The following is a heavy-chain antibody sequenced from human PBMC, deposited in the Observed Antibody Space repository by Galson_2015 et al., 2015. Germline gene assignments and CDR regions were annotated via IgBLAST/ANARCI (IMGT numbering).Heavy chain of an antibody. CDR2: IIPIFGTA. J-gene: IGHJ6*03. D-gene: IGHD6-13*01. CDR1: GGTFSSYA. CDR3: ARVIAGLDYYYMDV. Sequence: SVKVSCKASGGTFSSYAISWVRQAPGQGLEWMGGIIPIFGTANYAQKFQGRVTITADKSTSTAYMGLSSLRSEDTAVYYCARVIAGLDYYYMDVWGKGTTVTVSS. V-gene: IGHV1-69*06.